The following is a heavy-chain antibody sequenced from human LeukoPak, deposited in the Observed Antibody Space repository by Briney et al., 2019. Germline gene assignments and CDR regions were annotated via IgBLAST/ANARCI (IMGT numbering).Heavy chain of an antibody. V-gene: IGHV3-33*01. Sequence: GGSLRLSCAASGFTFSSYGMHWVRQAPGKGLEWVAVIWYDGSNKYYADSVKGRFTISRDNSKNTLYLQMNSLRAEDTAVYYCARTFAAAHIDYWGQGTLVTVSS. CDR3: ARTFAAAHIDY. CDR2: IWYDGSNK. J-gene: IGHJ4*02. CDR1: GFTFSSYG. D-gene: IGHD2-15*01.